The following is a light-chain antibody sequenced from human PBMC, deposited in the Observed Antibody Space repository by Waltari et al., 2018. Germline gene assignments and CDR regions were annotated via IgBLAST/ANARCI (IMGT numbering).Light chain of an antibody. CDR1: QSVLYRSNNNNY. CDR3: QQYYSTPRS. CDR2: WAS. V-gene: IGKV4-1*01. J-gene: IGKJ4*01. Sequence: DIVMTQSPASLAVSLGERATINCKSRQSVLYRSNNNNYLAWYQQKPGQPPILLLYWASARGSGVPDRFSGSGSGTDFTLTISSLRAEDVAVYYCQQYYSTPRSFGGGTKVVIK.